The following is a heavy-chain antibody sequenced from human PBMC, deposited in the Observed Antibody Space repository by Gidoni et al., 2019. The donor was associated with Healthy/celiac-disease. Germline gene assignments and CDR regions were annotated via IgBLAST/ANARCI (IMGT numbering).Heavy chain of an antibody. CDR1: GGSVSSGSYY. CDR2: IYYSGST. J-gene: IGHJ6*02. V-gene: IGHV4-61*01. Sequence: QVQLQESGPGLVKPSETLSLTCTVSGGSVSSGSYYWSWIRQPPGKGLEWIGYIYYSGSTNYNPSLKSRVTISVDTSKNQFSLKLSSVTAADTAVYYCAILNTIPRGYGMDVWGQGTTVTVSS. CDR3: AILNTIPRGYGMDV. D-gene: IGHD3-3*01.